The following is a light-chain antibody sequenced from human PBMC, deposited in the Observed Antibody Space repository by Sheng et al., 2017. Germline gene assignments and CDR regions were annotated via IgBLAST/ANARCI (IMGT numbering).Light chain of an antibody. Sequence: DIQMTQSPSTLSASVGDRVTITCRASQSIGTWLAWYQQKPGKAPNLLIYKASSLESGVQSRFSGSGSGTEFTLTISSLQPDDFATYFCQQYNGYPWTFGQGT. J-gene: IGKJ1*01. CDR3: QQYNGYPWT. CDR2: KAS. CDR1: QSIGTW. V-gene: IGKV1-5*03.